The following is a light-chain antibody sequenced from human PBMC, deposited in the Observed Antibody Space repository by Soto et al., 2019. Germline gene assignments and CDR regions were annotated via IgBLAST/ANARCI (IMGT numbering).Light chain of an antibody. V-gene: IGKV1-5*01. CDR2: DAS. CDR1: QTISSW. Sequence: DIQMTHSPSTLSVSVGDIVAITCRASQTISSWLAWYQQKPGKAPKLLIYDASSLESGVPSRFSGSGSGTEFTLTISSLQPDDFATYYCQQYRTFGQGTKVDIK. J-gene: IGKJ1*01. CDR3: QQYRT.